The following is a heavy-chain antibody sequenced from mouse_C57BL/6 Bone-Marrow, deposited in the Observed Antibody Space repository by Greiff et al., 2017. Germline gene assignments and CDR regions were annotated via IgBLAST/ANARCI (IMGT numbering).Heavy chain of an antibody. J-gene: IGHJ3*01. CDR2: INPYNGDT. V-gene: IGHV1-20*01. D-gene: IGHD1-1*01. CDR1: GYSFTGYF. Sequence: VQLQQSGPELVKPGDSVKISCKASGYSFTGYFMNWVMQSHGKSLEWIGRINPYNGDTFYNQKFKGKATLTVDKSSSTAHMELRSLTSEDSAVYYCARDYYGSSPVSYWGQGTLVTVSA. CDR3: ARDYYGSSPVSY.